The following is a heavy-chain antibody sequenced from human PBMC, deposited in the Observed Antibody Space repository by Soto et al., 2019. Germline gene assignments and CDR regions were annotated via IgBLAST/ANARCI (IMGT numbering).Heavy chain of an antibody. CDR3: VGTPDYMVRGVTRIS. J-gene: IGHJ4*02. CDR1: GGSISSSNW. D-gene: IGHD3-10*01. V-gene: IGHV4-4*02. Sequence: PSETLSLTCAVSGGSISSSNWWSWVRQPPGKGLEWIGEIYHSGSTNYNPSLKSRVTISVDKSKNQFSLKLSSVTAADTAVYYCVGTPDYMVRGVTRISWGQGTLVTVSS. CDR2: IYHSGST.